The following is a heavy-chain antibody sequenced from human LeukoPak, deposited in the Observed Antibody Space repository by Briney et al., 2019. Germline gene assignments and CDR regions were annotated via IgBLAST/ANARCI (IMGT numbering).Heavy chain of an antibody. D-gene: IGHD3-9*01. J-gene: IGHJ4*02. Sequence: GASVKVSCKASGGTFSSYAISWVRQAPGQGLEWMGGIIPIFGTANYAQKFQGRVTITADESTNTAYMELSSLRSEDTAVYYCARHAPPDNYFDYWGQGTLVTVSS. V-gene: IGHV1-69*01. CDR2: IIPIFGTA. CDR3: ARHAPPDNYFDY. CDR1: GGTFSSYA.